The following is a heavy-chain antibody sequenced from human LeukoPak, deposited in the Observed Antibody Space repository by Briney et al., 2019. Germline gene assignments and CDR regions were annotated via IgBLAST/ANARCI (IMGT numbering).Heavy chain of an antibody. V-gene: IGHV4-59*11. J-gene: IGHJ5*02. Sequence: PSETLSLTCTVSGGSMSSHHWGWIRQPPGKGLEWIGYISYSGDTSYNPSLKSRVTMSVDTSKNRFSLKLNSVTAADTAVYYCARGWLTWFNAWGQGTLVTVSS. CDR2: ISYSGDT. CDR3: ARGWLTWFNA. CDR1: GGSMSSHH. D-gene: IGHD6-19*01.